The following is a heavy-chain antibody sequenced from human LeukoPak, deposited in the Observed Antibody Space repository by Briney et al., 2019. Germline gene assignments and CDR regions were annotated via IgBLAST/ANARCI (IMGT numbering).Heavy chain of an antibody. CDR2: INPSGGST. J-gene: IGHJ4*02. CDR3: ARALLRYFDWLCLGY. CDR1: GYTFTSYY. D-gene: IGHD3-9*01. Sequence: ASVKVSCKASGYTFTSYYMHWVRQTPGQRLERMGIINPSGGSTSYAQKFQGRVTMTRDTSTSTVYMELSSLRSEDTAVYYCARALLRYFDWLCLGYWGQGTLVTVSS. V-gene: IGHV1-46*03.